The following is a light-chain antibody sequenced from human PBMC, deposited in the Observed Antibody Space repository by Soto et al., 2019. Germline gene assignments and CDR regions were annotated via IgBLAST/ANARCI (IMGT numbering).Light chain of an antibody. J-gene: IGKJ1*01. CDR1: LTMNNN. V-gene: IGKV3-15*01. CDR2: GAS. CDR3: QQYNERPPWT. Sequence: EIVMTQSPATLSVSPGESVTLSCRASLTMNNNIAWYQHKPGQAPRLLIFGASSRATGVPGRFSGSGFGTEFPLSIISLQSEDVVVYYCQQYNERPPWTFGQGTTVEMK.